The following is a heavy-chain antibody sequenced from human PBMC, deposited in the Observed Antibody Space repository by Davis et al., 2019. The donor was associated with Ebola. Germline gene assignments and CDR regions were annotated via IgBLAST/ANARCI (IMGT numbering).Heavy chain of an antibody. J-gene: IGHJ6*02. CDR1: GYTFTSYG. CDR2: ISAYNGNT. CDR3: ARDRGSSYGYFASYYGMDV. Sequence: ASVKVSCKASGYTFTSYGISWVRQAPGQGLEWMGWISAYNGNTNYAQKLQGRVTMTTDTSTSTAYMELRSLRSDDTAVYYCARDRGSSYGYFASYYGMDVWGQGTTVTVSS. V-gene: IGHV1-18*01. D-gene: IGHD5-18*01.